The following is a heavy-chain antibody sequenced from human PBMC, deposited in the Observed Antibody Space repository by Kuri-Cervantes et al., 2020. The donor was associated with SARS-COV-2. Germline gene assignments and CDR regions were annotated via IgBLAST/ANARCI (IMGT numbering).Heavy chain of an antibody. V-gene: IGHV3-53*05. J-gene: IGHJ6*02. CDR2: IYTGGTT. Sequence: GESLKISCAASGFTVSSNYMSWVRQAPGKGLEWVSIIYTGGTTHYADSVKGRFTISRDNSKNTLYLQMDSLTTEDTAVYYCARGSSSSLNYYYGMDIWGQGTSVTVSS. CDR1: GFTVSSNY. CDR3: ARGSSSSLNYYYGMDI. D-gene: IGHD6-6*01.